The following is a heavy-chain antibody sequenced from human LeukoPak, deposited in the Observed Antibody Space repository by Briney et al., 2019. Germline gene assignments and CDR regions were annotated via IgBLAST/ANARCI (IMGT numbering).Heavy chain of an antibody. V-gene: IGHV3-30*18. J-gene: IGHJ5*02. Sequence: GGSLRLSCAASGFTFSSYGMHWVRQAPGKGLEWVAVISYDGSNKYYADSVKGRFTISRDNSKNTLYLQMNSLRAEDTAVYYCAKDAEYSSSWFDPWGQGTLVTVSS. D-gene: IGHD6-6*01. CDR2: ISYDGSNK. CDR3: AKDAEYSSSWFDP. CDR1: GFTFSSYG.